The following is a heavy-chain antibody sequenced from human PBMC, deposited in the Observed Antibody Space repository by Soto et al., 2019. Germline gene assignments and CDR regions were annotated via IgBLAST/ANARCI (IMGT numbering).Heavy chain of an antibody. D-gene: IGHD7-27*01. CDR2: LVPIFLTA. CDR1: GDNFNNYA. V-gene: IGHV1-69*06. J-gene: IGHJ4*02. CDR3: TRGLGYSAS. Sequence: QVQLVQSGTEVKKPGSSVKVSCQASGDNFNNYAINWVRQAPGQGLEWMGGLVPIFLTANYAQKFQGRVTITADRSTSTAYMALSSLISEDTAGYYCTRGLGYSASWGQRTLVTVSS.